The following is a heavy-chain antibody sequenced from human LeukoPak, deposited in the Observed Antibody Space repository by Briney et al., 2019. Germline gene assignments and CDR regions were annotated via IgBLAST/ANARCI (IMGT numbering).Heavy chain of an antibody. V-gene: IGHV3-21*01. CDR1: GFTFSSYN. CDR3: APLGVFDY. CDR2: ISSSGSYI. Sequence: GGSLRLSCEASGFTFSSYNMNWVRQAPGKGLEWVSSISSSGSYIYYADSVKGRFTISRDNAKNSLYLQMNSLRVEDTAVYYCAPLGVFDYWGQGTQVTVSS. J-gene: IGHJ4*02. D-gene: IGHD3-16*01.